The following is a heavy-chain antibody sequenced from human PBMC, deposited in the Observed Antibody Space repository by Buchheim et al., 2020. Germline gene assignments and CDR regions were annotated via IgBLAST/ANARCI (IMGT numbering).Heavy chain of an antibody. CDR1: GYSFTSYD. Sequence: QVQLVQSGAEVKKPGASVKVSCKASGYSFTSYDINWVRQAAGQGLEWMGWINPISANTGYAQKFQGRVTMTKDTSISTAYMELTSLRSEDTAVYYCAGGKGSTPGSGAYSYYFEFWGQGTL. CDR2: INPISANT. V-gene: IGHV1-8*01. J-gene: IGHJ4*02. CDR3: AGGKGSTPGSGAYSYYFEF. D-gene: IGHD1-26*01.